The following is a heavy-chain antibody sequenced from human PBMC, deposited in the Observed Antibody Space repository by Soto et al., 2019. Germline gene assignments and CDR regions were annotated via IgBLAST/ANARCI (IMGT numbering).Heavy chain of an antibody. D-gene: IGHD3-3*01. CDR2: ISGSGGST. V-gene: IGHV3-23*01. CDR3: AKGPYYDFWSGYRGDAFDI. Sequence: GGSLRLSCAASGFTFSSYAMSWVRQAPGKGLEWVSAISGSGGSTYYADSVKGRFTISRDNSKNTLYLQMNSLRAEDTAVYYCAKGPYYDFWSGYRGDAFDIWGQGTMVTVSS. CDR1: GFTFSSYA. J-gene: IGHJ3*02.